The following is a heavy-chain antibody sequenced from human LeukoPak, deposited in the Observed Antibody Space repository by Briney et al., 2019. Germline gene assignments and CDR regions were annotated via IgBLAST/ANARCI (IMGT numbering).Heavy chain of an antibody. CDR2: IGSDSTHI. D-gene: IGHD4-17*01. Sequence: PGGSLRLSCEGSKLTFSGYAMKWVRQAPGKGLQWVSVIGSDSTHIHYADSVRGRFTISRDNSRKTLYLQMNSLRVEDTAVYYCATYEQTTVTTEFWGQGTLVSVSS. CDR3: ATYEQTTVTTEF. J-gene: IGHJ4*02. CDR1: KLTFSGYA. V-gene: IGHV3-23*01.